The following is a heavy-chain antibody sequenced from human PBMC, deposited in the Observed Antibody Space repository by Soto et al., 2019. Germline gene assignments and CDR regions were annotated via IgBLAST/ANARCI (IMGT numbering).Heavy chain of an antibody. CDR1: GYTFTSYG. CDR2: IIPIIGTA. Sequence: APVKVSCKASGYTFTSYGISWVRQAPGQGLEWMGGIIPIIGTANYAQKFQGRVTITADESTSTAYMELSSLRSEDTAVYFCARVRTEYAGLDYWGQGTLVTVSS. D-gene: IGHD2-2*01. V-gene: IGHV1-69*13. J-gene: IGHJ4*02. CDR3: ARVRTEYAGLDY.